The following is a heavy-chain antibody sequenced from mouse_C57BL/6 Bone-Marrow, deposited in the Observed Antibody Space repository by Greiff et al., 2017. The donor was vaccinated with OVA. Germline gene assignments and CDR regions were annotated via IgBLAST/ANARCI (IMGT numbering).Heavy chain of an antibody. CDR1: GYTFTSYW. J-gene: IGHJ3*01. D-gene: IGHD2-1*01. V-gene: IGHV1-74*01. Sequence: QVQLKQPGAELVKPGASVKVSCKASGYTFTSYWMHWVKQRPGQGLEWIGRIHPSDSDTNYNQKFKGKATLTVDKSSSTAYMQLSSLTSEDSAVYYCAIFYSSAWFAYWGQGTLVTVSA. CDR2: IHPSDSDT. CDR3: AIFYSSAWFAY.